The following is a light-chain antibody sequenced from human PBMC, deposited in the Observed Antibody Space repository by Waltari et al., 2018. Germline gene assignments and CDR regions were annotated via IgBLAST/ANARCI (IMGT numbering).Light chain of an antibody. CDR1: SNDVGGYSY. CDR2: EVS. J-gene: IGLJ3*02. CDR3: KTYTTKNTWV. V-gene: IGLV2-14*01. Sequence: QSALTQPASVSGSPGQSITISCTGTSNDVGGYSYVSWYQQHPGKAPKLMIFEVSKRPSGVSNRFSGSNSIKTASLTIAGLQAEDEADYFCKTYTTKNTWVFGGGTKLTVL.